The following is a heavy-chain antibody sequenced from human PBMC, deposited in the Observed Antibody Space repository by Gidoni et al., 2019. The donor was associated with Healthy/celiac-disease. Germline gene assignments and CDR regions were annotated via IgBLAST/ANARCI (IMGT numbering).Heavy chain of an antibody. J-gene: IGHJ3*02. CDR1: GGSIRSGGYY. V-gene: IGHV4-31*03. CDR2: IYYSGST. CDR3: ARDQAVTTGHIAFDI. Sequence: QVQLQESGPGLVKPSQTLSLTCTVSGGSIRSGGYYWSWIRQHPGKGLEWIGYIYYSGSTYYNPSLKSRVTISVDTSKNQFSLKLSSVTAADTAVYYCARDQAVTTGHIAFDIWGQGTMVTVSS. D-gene: IGHD4-17*01.